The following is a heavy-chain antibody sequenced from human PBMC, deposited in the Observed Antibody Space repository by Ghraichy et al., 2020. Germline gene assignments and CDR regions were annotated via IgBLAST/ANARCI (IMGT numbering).Heavy chain of an antibody. V-gene: IGHV3-33*01. CDR1: GFTLSNYG. CDR3: ARDPGRDEHIDY. Sequence: LNISCAASGFTLSNYGMHWVRQAPGKGLEWVAVIWHDGNVKDYADSVKGRFTISRDNSKGTVSLQMDSLRVEDTAIYYCARDPGRDEHIDYWGQGTLVTVSS. CDR2: IWHDGNVK. J-gene: IGHJ4*02.